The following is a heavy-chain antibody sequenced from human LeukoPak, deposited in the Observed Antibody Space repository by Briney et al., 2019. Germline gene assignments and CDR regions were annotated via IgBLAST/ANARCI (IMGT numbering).Heavy chain of an antibody. J-gene: IGHJ4*02. V-gene: IGHV4-59*01. CDR3: ARARWCGEFLGFDY. CDR2: IYYSGST. CDR1: GGSISSYY. Sequence: PSETPSLTCTVSGGSISSYYWSWIRQPPGKGREWIGYIYYSGSTNYNPSLKSRVTISVDTSKNQFSLKLSSVTAADTAVYYCARARWCGEFLGFDYWGQGTLVTVSS. D-gene: IGHD3-10*01.